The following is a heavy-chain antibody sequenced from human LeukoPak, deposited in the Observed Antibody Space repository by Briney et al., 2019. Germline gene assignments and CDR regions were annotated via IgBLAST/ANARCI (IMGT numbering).Heavy chain of an antibody. J-gene: IGHJ3*02. CDR1: GGSISSGGYS. V-gene: IGHV4-30-2*01. D-gene: IGHD3-22*01. CDR2: IYYSGST. CDR3: ANEVVVITTDAFDI. Sequence: PSETLSLTCAVSGGSISSGGYSWSWIRQPPGKGLEWIGYIYYSGSTYYNPSLKSRVTISVDTSKNQFSLKLSSVTAADTAVYYCANEVVVITTDAFDIWGQGTMVTVSS.